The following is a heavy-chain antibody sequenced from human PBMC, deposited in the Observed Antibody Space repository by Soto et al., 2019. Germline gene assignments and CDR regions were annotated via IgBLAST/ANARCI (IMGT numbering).Heavy chain of an antibody. CDR3: ARTATFDC. CDR2: ISPSSSTI. D-gene: IGHD2-21*02. CDR1: GFTFTDAW. J-gene: IGHJ4*02. Sequence: PGGSLRLSCAASGFTFTDAWMDWVRQAPGKGLEWLSYISPSSSTIYYADSVRGRFTISRDNAKNSLYLQMNSLRPEDTAVYYCARTATFDCWGQGTLVTVSS. V-gene: IGHV3-48*01.